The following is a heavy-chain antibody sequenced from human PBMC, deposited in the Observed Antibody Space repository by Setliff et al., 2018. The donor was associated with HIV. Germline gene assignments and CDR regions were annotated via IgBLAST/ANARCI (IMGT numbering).Heavy chain of an antibody. CDR1: GYTFTSHG. CDR2: ISTYNDNT. D-gene: IGHD6-13*01. V-gene: IGHV1-18*01. Sequence: ASVKVSCKASGYTFTSHGISWVRQAPGQGLEWMGWISTYNDNTNYAQKLQGRVTMTTETSTSTAYMELRSLRTDDTAVYYCARGSSWQYYYYYYMDVWGKGTTVTVSS. J-gene: IGHJ6*03. CDR3: ARGSSWQYYYYYYMDV.